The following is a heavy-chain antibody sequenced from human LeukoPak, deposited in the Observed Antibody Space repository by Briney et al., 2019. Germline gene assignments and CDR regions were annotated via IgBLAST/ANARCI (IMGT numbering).Heavy chain of an antibody. D-gene: IGHD3-16*01. J-gene: IGHJ5*02. CDR3: ARDPNWDSWFDP. Sequence: SETLSLTCAVSGYSVGSAYYWVWIRQPPGQGLEWIGTISHNGNAYYNPSLKSRLAMSVETSKNQFSLHLSSVTAADTAVYFCARDPNWDSWFDPWGQGALVTVSS. CDR2: ISHNGNA. CDR1: GYSVGSAYY. V-gene: IGHV4-38-2*02.